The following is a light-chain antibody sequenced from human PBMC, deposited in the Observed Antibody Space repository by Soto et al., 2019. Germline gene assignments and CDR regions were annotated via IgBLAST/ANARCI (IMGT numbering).Light chain of an antibody. V-gene: IGKV1-5*03. CDR3: QQYERYST. J-gene: IGKJ1*01. Sequence: DYQVTQSPSTLSASVGDRVTITCRASQNIYTWLAWYQQKPGIAPKLLIHKASTLESGVPSRFSGSGFGTEFTPTISGRQPEDSATYYCQQYERYSTFGQGTKVEIK. CDR2: KAS. CDR1: QNIYTW.